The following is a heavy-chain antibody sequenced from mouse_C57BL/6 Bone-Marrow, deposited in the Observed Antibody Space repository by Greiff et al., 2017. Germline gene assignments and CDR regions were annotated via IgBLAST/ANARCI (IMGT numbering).Heavy chain of an antibody. CDR1: GFNIKDDY. V-gene: IGHV14-4*01. D-gene: IGHD2-13*01. Sequence: VQLQQSGAELVRPGASVKLSCTASGFNIKDDYMHWVKQRPEQGLEWIGWIDPENGDTEYASKFQGKATITADTSSNTAYLQRSSLTSEDTAVYYCTTYGEDGSLARDYWGQGTSVTVSS. CDR3: TTYGEDGSLARDY. CDR2: IDPENGDT. J-gene: IGHJ4*01.